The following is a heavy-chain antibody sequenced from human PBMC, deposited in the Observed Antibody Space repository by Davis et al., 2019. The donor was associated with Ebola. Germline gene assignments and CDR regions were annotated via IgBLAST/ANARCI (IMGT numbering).Heavy chain of an antibody. V-gene: IGHV4-59*01. D-gene: IGHD4-23*01. Sequence: MPGGSLRLSCSVSGDSISGYFWSWIRQSPTKELEWIGYIYSSGSTNYNHLFMSRVSMSVDPSKNQFSLRMTSMTAADTAVYYCARGQIRGSSSNSFAMDVWGQGTTVTVSS. J-gene: IGHJ6*02. CDR2: IYSSGST. CDR1: GDSISGYF. CDR3: ARGQIRGSSSNSFAMDV.